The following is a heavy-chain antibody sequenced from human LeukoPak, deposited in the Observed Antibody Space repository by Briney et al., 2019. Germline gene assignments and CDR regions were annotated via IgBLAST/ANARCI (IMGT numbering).Heavy chain of an antibody. CDR1: GFSFSSYA. CDR3: ARGYSGTGGNPNFFDS. V-gene: IGHV3-33*01. D-gene: IGHD4-23*01. Sequence: GGSLRLSCAASGFSFSSYAMHWVRQAPGKGLEWVAVIWRDGSNKYYGGSVKGRFTISRDNSKDTLYLEMTSLRAEDTAVFYCARGYSGTGGNPNFFDSWGQGTLVTVSS. CDR2: IWRDGSNK. J-gene: IGHJ5*01.